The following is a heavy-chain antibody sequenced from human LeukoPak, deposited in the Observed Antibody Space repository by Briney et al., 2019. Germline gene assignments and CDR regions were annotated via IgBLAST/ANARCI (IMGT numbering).Heavy chain of an antibody. CDR1: GCDFSSFD. J-gene: IGHJ4*02. V-gene: IGHV1-8*01. CDR3: ARGTPYCSSASCYNY. CDR2: VNPNSGNT. Sequence: ASVKVSCKASGCDFSSFDVNRVRQAPGRGLEWMGWVNPNSGNTGYAQKFQGRVTMTRDTSINTAYMELSSLRSEDTAVYYCARGTPYCSSASCYNYWGQGTLVTVSS. D-gene: IGHD2-2*02.